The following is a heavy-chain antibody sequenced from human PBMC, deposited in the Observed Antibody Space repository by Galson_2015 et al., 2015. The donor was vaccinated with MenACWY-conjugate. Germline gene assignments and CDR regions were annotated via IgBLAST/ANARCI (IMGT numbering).Heavy chain of an antibody. V-gene: IGHV1-18*01. CDR3: ARWGPRSFLLEY. CDR2: ISAYNGVT. CDR1: GYTFTSYG. Sequence: SVKVSCKASGYTFTSYGVSWVRQAPGQGLEWMGWISAYNGVTNYAQKLQGRVSMTTDTSTTSAYVELRSLTSDDTAVYYCARWGPRSFLLEYWGQGTLVTVSS. J-gene: IGHJ4*02. D-gene: IGHD3-16*01.